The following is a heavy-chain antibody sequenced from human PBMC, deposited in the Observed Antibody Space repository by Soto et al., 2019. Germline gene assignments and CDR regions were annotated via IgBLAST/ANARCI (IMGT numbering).Heavy chain of an antibody. CDR3: ARGGNNHYYHSNSDYYYYGMDV. V-gene: IGHV4-30-2*01. J-gene: IGHJ6*02. D-gene: IGHD3-22*01. CDR1: GGSISSGGYS. Sequence: SETLSLTCAVSGGSISSGGYSWSWIRQPPGKGLEWIGYIYHSGSTYYNPSLKSRVAISVDRSKNQFSLKLSSVTAAYTAVYYCARGGNNHYYHSNSDYYYYGMDVWGQGTTVTVSS. CDR2: IYHSGST.